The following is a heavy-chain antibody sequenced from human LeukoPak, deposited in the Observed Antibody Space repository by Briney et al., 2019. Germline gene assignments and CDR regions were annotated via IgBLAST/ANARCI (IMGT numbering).Heavy chain of an antibody. CDR2: ISGSSSTI. Sequence: PGGSLRLSCAASGFTFSSYSMNWVRQAPGKGLEWASYISGSSSTIYYADSVKGRFTISRDNAKNSLYLQMNSLRAEDTAVYYCARGEYSSSPGYFDYWGQGTLVTVSS. D-gene: IGHD6-6*01. CDR1: GFTFSSYS. J-gene: IGHJ4*02. CDR3: ARGEYSSSPGYFDY. V-gene: IGHV3-48*01.